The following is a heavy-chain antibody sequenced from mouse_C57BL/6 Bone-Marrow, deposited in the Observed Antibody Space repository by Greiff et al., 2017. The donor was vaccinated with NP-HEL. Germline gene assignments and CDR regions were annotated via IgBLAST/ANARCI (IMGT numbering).Heavy chain of an antibody. Sequence: QVQLQQPGAELVKPGASVKMSCKASGYTFTSYWITWVKQRPGQGLEWIGDIYPGSGSTNYNEKFKSKATLTVDTSSSTAYMQLSSLTSEDSAVYYCARELLTYYGRSHWYFDVWGTGTTVTVSS. CDR3: ARELLTYYGRSHWYFDV. CDR2: IYPGSGST. V-gene: IGHV1-55*01. D-gene: IGHD1-1*01. CDR1: GYTFTSYW. J-gene: IGHJ1*03.